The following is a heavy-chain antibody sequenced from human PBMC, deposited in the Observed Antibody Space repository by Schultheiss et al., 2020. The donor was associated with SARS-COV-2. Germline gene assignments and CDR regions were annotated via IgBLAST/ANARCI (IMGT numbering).Heavy chain of an antibody. CDR1: GFTFSSYS. J-gene: IGHJ4*02. CDR3: ARDRCSNTNCYFDS. CDR2: ISYDGSNK. D-gene: IGHD2-2*01. Sequence: GGSLRLSCAASGFTFSSYSMNWVRQAPGKGLEWVAVISYDGSNKYYADSVKGRFTISRDNAKNSLYLQMNSLRAEDTAVYYCARDRCSNTNCYFDSWGQGTLVTVSS. V-gene: IGHV3-30*03.